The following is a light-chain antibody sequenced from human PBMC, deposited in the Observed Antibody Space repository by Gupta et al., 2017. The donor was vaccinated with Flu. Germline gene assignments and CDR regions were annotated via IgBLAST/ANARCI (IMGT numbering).Light chain of an antibody. J-gene: IGLJ1*01. CDR3: QVWDSSSIHPGV. V-gene: IGLV3-21*02. CDR2: DKV. Sequence: SYMLSQSPSVSVAPGQTATITCEGDNIESRSVQWYQQRSGQAPVLVVYDKVHRPSGIPERFSGSNSGNTATLTISRVEAGDEADDYCQVWDSSSIHPGVLGTGTKVTVL. CDR1: NIESRS.